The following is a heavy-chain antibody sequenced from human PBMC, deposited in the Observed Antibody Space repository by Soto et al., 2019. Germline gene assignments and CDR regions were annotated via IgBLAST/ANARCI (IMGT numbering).Heavy chain of an antibody. J-gene: IGHJ4*02. CDR2: IDEYGSTI. D-gene: IGHD3-16*01. CDR3: TRDSGGKAAY. Sequence: GVGLRLCLSACVFRVASSCVHLFFQVPGKGLLWVSRIDEYGSTINYADSVKGRFTISRDNARNTLYLEMNSLRAAYTAVYYCTRDSGGKAAYLGPRNPVTFSS. CDR1: VFRVASSC. V-gene: IGHV3-74*01.